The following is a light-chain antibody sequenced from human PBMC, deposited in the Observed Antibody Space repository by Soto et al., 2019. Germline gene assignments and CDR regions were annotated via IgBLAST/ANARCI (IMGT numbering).Light chain of an antibody. CDR3: QQANTLPFT. Sequence: DIQMTQSPSSLAASVGDRVTITCRESKLISSWLVWYQQKPGHAPKLLNYAASNLQSGVPSRFSGSGSGTEFTLTISSLQPEDFATYYCQQANTLPFTFGRGTELHIK. V-gene: IGKV1-12*01. CDR2: AAS. J-gene: IGKJ3*01. CDR1: KLISSW.